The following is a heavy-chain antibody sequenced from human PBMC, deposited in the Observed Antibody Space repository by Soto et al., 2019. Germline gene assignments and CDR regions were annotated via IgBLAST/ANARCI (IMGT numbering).Heavy chain of an antibody. J-gene: IGHJ4*02. CDR2: ISGYSGNA. Sequence: QVQVMQSGAEVKKPGDSVKVSCKTSGYIFSDYGINWVRQAPGQGLEWMGWISGYSGNANLAQKFQGRGNMTTDKSTRTAYMELRRLRSDDTAVYYCAKRTSGTTWGESDYWGQGKLVTVSS. CDR1: GYIFSDYG. D-gene: IGHD4-17*01. V-gene: IGHV1-18*04. CDR3: AKRTSGTTWGESDY.